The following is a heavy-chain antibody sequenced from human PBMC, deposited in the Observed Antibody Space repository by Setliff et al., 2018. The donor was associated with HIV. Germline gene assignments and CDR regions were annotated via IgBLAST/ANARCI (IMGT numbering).Heavy chain of an antibody. Sequence: PSETLSLTCIVSGASISTYSWSWIRQSPGKGLECIGYISTSGSTNYNPSLKSRVTISLDTSKNQFSLKLTSVTAADTAVYYCARHPDGGFYYSPLLNNWYFDLWGSGTLVTVSS. CDR3: ARHPDGGFYYSPLLNNWYFDL. J-gene: IGHJ2*01. CDR2: ISTSGST. CDR1: GASISTYS. D-gene: IGHD3-22*01. V-gene: IGHV4-4*09.